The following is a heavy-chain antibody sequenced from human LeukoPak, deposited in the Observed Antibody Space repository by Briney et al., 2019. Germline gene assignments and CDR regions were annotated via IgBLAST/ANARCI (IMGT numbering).Heavy chain of an antibody. CDR1: GFTFSSYW. V-gene: IGHV3-7*01. CDR3: ARDGGTGFLDY. Sequence: PGGSLRLSCAASGFTFSSYWMSWVRQAPGKGLEWVANIKQDGSEKYYVDSVKGRFTISRDNAKNSLYLQMNSLRAEDTAVYSCARDGGTGFLDYWGQGTLVTVSS. CDR2: IKQDGSEK. D-gene: IGHD3/OR15-3a*01. J-gene: IGHJ4*02.